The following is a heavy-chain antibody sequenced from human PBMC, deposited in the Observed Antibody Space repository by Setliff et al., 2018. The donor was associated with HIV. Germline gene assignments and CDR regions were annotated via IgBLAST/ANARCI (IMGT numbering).Heavy chain of an antibody. J-gene: IGHJ4*02. V-gene: IGHV4-4*09. CDR3: ARGLSFYDPGGFDY. CDR2: IYTSGST. CDR1: GGSISSYY. D-gene: IGHD3-22*01. Sequence: SETLSLTCTVSGGSISSYYWSWIRQPPGKGLEWIGYIYTSGSTNYNPSLKSRVTISVDTSKYQFSLKLSSVTAADTAVYYCARGLSFYDPGGFDYWGQGTLVTVSS.